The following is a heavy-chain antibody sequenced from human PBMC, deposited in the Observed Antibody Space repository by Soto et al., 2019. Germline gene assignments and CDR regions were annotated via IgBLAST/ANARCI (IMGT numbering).Heavy chain of an antibody. CDR3: ARGNNNDDAFDI. D-gene: IGHD1-1*01. V-gene: IGHV4-39*01. CDR1: GDSISSSNYF. CDR2: IFYSGTT. Sequence: PSQTLSLTCTVSGDSISSSNYFWGWIRQPPGKGLEWIGTIFYSGTTFYNPSLESRVTVSVDTSKNQFSLRLTSLTAAETALYYCARGNNNDDAFDIWGHGTMVTVSS. J-gene: IGHJ3*02.